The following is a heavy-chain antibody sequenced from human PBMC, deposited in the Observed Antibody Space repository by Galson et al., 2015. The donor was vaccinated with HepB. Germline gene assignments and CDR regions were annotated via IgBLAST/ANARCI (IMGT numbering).Heavy chain of an antibody. V-gene: IGHV5-10-1*01. Sequence: QSGAEVKKPGESLRISCKGSGYSFTSYWISWVRQMPGKGLEWMGRIDPSDSYTNYSPSFQGHVTISADKSISTAYLQWSSLKASDTAMYYCARHLMREAHGGRFWFDPWGQGTLVTVSS. D-gene: IGHD4-23*01. CDR2: IDPSDSYT. CDR3: ARHLMREAHGGRFWFDP. CDR1: GYSFTSYW. J-gene: IGHJ5*02.